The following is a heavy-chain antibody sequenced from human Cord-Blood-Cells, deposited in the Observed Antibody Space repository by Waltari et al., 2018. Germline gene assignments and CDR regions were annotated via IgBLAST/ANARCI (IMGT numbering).Heavy chain of an antibody. V-gene: IGHV4-39*01. CDR1: GGSISSSSYY. CDR3: AAGMAAAGTRWFDP. CDR2: IYYSGST. Sequence: QLQLQESGPGLVKPSETLSLTCTVSGGSISSSSYYWGWIRQPPGKGLEWIGSIYYSGSTHYNPSRKGRLTISVDTSKNQFSLELSSVTAADTAVYYCAAGMAAAGTRWFDPWGQGTLVTVSS. D-gene: IGHD6-13*01. J-gene: IGHJ5*02.